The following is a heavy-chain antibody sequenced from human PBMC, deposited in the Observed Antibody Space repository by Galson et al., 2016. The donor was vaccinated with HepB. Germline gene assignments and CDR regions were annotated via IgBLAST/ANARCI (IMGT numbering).Heavy chain of an antibody. CDR2: ISSSGSST. Sequence: ASGFNLRNYYMTWIRQAPGKGLEWVSYISSSGSSTNYADSVKGRFTISRDNAKNSLYLQMNSLRAEDTAVYYCARDRTSRAAVELWGQGTLVSVSS. J-gene: IGHJ4*02. CDR3: ARDRTSRAAVEL. D-gene: IGHD6-25*01. CDR1: GFNLRNYY. V-gene: IGHV3-11*06.